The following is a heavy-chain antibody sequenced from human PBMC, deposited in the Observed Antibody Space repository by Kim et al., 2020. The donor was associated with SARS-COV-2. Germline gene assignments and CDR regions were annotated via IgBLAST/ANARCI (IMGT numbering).Heavy chain of an antibody. J-gene: IGHJ4*02. CDR1: GFTFSTNS. D-gene: IGHD3-16*01. Sequence: GGSLRLSCAASGFTFSTNSMHWVRQAPGKGLEYVSAISYNGGDTYYADSVKGRFTISIDSSKNTLYLQMGSLRAEDMAVYYRARVGAMGAFDYWGQGALVTVSS. CDR3: ARVGAMGAFDY. CDR2: ISYNGGDT. V-gene: IGHV3-64*02.